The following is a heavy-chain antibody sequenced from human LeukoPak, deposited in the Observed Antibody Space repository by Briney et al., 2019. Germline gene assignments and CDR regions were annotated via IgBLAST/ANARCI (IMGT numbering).Heavy chain of an antibody. CDR3: ARDGSSGWYHSSWFDP. V-gene: IGHV3-21*01. D-gene: IGHD6-19*01. Sequence: GGSLRLSCAASGFTFSSYSMNWVRQAPGKGLEWVSSISSSSSYIYYADSVRGRFTISRDNAKNSLYLQMNSLRAEDTAVYYCARDGSSGWYHSSWFDPWGQGTLVTVSS. CDR2: ISSSSSYI. CDR1: GFTFSSYS. J-gene: IGHJ5*02.